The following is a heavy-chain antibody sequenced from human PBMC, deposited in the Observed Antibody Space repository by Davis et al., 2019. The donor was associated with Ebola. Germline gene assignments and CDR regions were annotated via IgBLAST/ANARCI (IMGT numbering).Heavy chain of an antibody. V-gene: IGHV3-23*01. CDR2: ISGSGDST. CDR3: AKSGLSFGVVKYHYGMDV. J-gene: IGHJ6*04. D-gene: IGHD3-3*01. Sequence: GESLKISCAASGFTFSSYWMHWVRQAPGKGLEWVSAISGSGDSTYYADSVKGRFTISRDNSKKTLYLQMNSLRAEDTAVYYCAKSGLSFGVVKYHYGMDVWGKGTTVTVSS. CDR1: GFTFSSYW.